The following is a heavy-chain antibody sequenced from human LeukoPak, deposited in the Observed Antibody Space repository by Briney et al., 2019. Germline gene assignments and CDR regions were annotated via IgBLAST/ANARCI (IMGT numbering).Heavy chain of an antibody. D-gene: IGHD3-22*01. CDR3: AKDRITMIVVARQGVDY. CDR1: GFTFSSYG. V-gene: IGHV3-30*02. J-gene: IGHJ4*02. Sequence: GGSLRLSCAASGFTFSSYGMHWVRQAPGKGLEWVAFIRYDGSNKYYADSVKGRFTISRDNSKNTLYLQMNSLRAEDTAVYYCAKDRITMIVVARQGVDYWGQGTLVTVSS. CDR2: IRYDGSNK.